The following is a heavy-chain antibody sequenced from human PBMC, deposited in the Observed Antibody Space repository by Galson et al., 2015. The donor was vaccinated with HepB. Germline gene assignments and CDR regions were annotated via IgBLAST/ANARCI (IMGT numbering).Heavy chain of an antibody. Sequence: SLRLSCAASGFTFSSYAMHWVRQAPGKGLEWVAVISYDGSNKYYADSVKGRFTISRDNAKNSLYLQMNSLRAEDTAVYYCARGDIVVVPAAMPEDYYGMDVWGQGTTVTVSS. D-gene: IGHD2-2*01. CDR3: ARGDIVVVPAAMPEDYYGMDV. J-gene: IGHJ6*02. V-gene: IGHV3-30*04. CDR2: ISYDGSNK. CDR1: GFTFSSYA.